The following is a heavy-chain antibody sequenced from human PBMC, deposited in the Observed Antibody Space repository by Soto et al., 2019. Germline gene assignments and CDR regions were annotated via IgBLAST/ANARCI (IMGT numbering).Heavy chain of an antibody. CDR3: ERDFSPVDTAMVDY. J-gene: IGHJ4*02. Sequence: ASVKVSCKASGYTFTSYGISWVRQAPGQGLEWMGWISAYNGTTNYAQKLQGRVTMTTDTSTSTAYMELRSLRSDDTAVYYCERDFSPVDTAMVDYWGQGTLVTVSS. V-gene: IGHV1-18*01. CDR1: GYTFTSYG. D-gene: IGHD5-18*01. CDR2: ISAYNGTT.